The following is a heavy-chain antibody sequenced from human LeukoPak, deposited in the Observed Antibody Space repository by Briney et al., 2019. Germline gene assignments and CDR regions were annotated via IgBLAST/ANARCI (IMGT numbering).Heavy chain of an antibody. CDR1: GYTFTSYD. CDR2: MNPNSGNT. V-gene: IGHV1-8*03. J-gene: IGHJ3*02. D-gene: IGHD3-3*01. CDR3: ARDLSPRITIFGVGHDTFDI. Sequence: ASVKVSCKASGYTFTSYDINWVRQATGQGLEWMGWMNPNSGNTGYAQKFQGRVTLTRNTSISTAYMELSSLRSEDTAVYYCARDLSPRITIFGVGHDTFDIWGQGTMVTVSS.